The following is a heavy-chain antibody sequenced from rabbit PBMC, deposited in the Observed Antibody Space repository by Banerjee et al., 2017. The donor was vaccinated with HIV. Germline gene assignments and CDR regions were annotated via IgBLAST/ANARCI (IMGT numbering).Heavy chain of an antibody. V-gene: IGHV1S47*01. Sequence: QEQLKETGGGLVQPGGSLTLSCKASGFDFSTYNIGWVRQAPGKGLEWIGIIGAGEGSTDYASWVNGRFTISRNTKENTVSLKMNSLTAADTATYFCYANSNGASHFNLWGPGTLVTVS. D-gene: IGHD1-1*01. CDR3: YANSNGASHFNL. CDR2: IGAGEGST. CDR1: GFDFSTYN. J-gene: IGHJ4*01.